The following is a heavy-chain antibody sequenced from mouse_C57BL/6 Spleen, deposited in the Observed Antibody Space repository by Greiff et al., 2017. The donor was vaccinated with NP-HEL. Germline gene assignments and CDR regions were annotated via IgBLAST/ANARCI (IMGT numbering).Heavy chain of an antibody. V-gene: IGHV1-26*01. J-gene: IGHJ3*01. Sequence: EVQLQQSGPELVKPGASVKISCKASGYTFTDYYMNWVKQSHGKSLEWIGDINPNNGGTSYNQKFKGKATLTVDKSSSTAYMELRSLTSEDSAVYYCAGDYGSGAYWGQGTLVTVSA. CDR1: GYTFTDYY. CDR2: INPNNGGT. CDR3: AGDYGSGAY. D-gene: IGHD1-1*01.